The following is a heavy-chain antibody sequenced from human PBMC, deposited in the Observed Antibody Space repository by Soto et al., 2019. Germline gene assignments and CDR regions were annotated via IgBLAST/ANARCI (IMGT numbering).Heavy chain of an antibody. CDR3: ARLPRYDVWT. Sequence: QLQLQESGPGLVKPSETLSLTCTVSGGSISINNYYWGWIRQPPGKGLEWIGNILYTGSTSYNPSLSSRVTMSVDTSKSQFSLKLTSVTAADTAIYYCARLPRYDVWTWGQGTLVTVSS. J-gene: IGHJ1*01. V-gene: IGHV4-39*01. CDR2: ILYTGST. CDR1: GGSISINNYY. D-gene: IGHD3-3*01.